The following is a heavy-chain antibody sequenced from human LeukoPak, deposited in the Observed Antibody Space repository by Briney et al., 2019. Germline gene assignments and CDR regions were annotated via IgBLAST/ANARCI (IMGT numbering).Heavy chain of an antibody. V-gene: IGHV3-30*18. J-gene: IGHJ4*02. CDR2: ISYDGSNK. Sequence: GGSLRLSCAASGFTFSSYGMHWVRQAPGKGLEWVAVISYDGSNKYYADSVKGRFTISRDNSKNTLYLQMNSLRAEDTAVYYCAKDRIAAAVAALDYWGQGTLVTVSS. CDR3: AKDRIAAAVAALDY. D-gene: IGHD6-13*01. CDR1: GFTFSSYG.